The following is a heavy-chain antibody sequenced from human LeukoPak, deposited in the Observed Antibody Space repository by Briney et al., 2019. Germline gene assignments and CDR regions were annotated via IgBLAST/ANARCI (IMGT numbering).Heavy chain of an antibody. J-gene: IGHJ4*02. Sequence: GGSLRLSCAASGFTFSSYAMSWVRQAPGKGLEWVSAISGSGGSTYYADSVKGRFTISRDNSKNTLYLQMNSLRAEDTAVYYCAKLVIRAYCGGDCYSYWGQGTLVTVSS. CDR2: ISGSGGST. CDR3: AKLVIRAYCGGDCYSY. V-gene: IGHV3-23*01. CDR1: GFTFSSYA. D-gene: IGHD2-21*02.